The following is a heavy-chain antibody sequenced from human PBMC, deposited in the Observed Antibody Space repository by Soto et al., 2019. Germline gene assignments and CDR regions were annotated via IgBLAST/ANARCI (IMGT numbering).Heavy chain of an antibody. D-gene: IGHD4-17*01. CDR3: ARRSTVTYDY. J-gene: IGHJ4*02. Sequence: QLQLQESGPGLVKPSETLSLNCTVSGGSLTSNSYYWGWIRQPPGKGLEWIGSFYYSQSTYFNPSLKSRVSISVETSKNQYSLKLSAVTAADTAVYYCARRSTVTYDYWGQGILVTVSS. CDR2: FYYSQST. CDR1: GGSLTSNSYY. V-gene: IGHV4-39*01.